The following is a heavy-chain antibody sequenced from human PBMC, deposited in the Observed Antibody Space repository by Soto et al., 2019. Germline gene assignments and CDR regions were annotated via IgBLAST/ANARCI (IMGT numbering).Heavy chain of an antibody. CDR2: ISGSGGST. Sequence: PGGSLRLSCAASGFTFSSYAMSWVRQAPGKGLEWVSAISGSGGSTYYADSVKGRFTISRDNSKNTLYLQMNSLRAEDTAVYYWAKGGFLEWLTNINWFDPWGQGTLVTVSS. J-gene: IGHJ5*02. V-gene: IGHV3-23*01. CDR1: GFTFSSYA. CDR3: AKGGFLEWLTNINWFDP. D-gene: IGHD3-3*01.